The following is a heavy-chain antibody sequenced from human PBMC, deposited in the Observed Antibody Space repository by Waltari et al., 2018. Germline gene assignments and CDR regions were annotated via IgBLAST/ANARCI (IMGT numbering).Heavy chain of an antibody. CDR1: GFTFGDYA. Sequence: EVQLVASGGGLVQPGRSLRLSCTASGFTFGDYAMSWVRQAPGKGLEWVGFIRSKAYGGTTEYAASVKGRFTISRDDSKSIAYLQMNSLKTEDTAVYYCTRDRSADYWGQGTLVTVSS. D-gene: IGHD3-16*02. V-gene: IGHV3-49*04. J-gene: IGHJ4*02. CDR3: TRDRSADY. CDR2: IRSKAYGGTT.